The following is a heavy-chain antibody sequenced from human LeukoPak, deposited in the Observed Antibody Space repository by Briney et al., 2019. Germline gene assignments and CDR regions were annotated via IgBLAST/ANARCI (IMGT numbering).Heavy chain of an antibody. CDR3: ARGKSRWIQLWSPGDAFDI. Sequence: GGSLRLSCAASGFTFSSYWMSWVRQAPGKGLEWVANIKQDGSEKYYVDSVKGRFTISRDNAKNSLYLQMNSLRAGDTAVYYCARGKSRWIQLWSPGDAFDIWGQGTMVTVSS. J-gene: IGHJ3*02. V-gene: IGHV3-7*01. CDR1: GFTFSSYW. D-gene: IGHD5-18*01. CDR2: IKQDGSEK.